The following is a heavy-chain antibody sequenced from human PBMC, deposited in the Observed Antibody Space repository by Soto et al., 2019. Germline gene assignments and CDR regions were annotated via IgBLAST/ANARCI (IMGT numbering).Heavy chain of an antibody. J-gene: IGHJ4*02. V-gene: IGHV1-69*01. CDR1: GGSFNRQA. Sequence: QGQLVQSGAEVRKPGSSVRVSCKASGGSFNRQAISWVRQAPGQGLEWMGGIIPIFGTSNHAQKFQGRVTIIEDESTSTAYMELSSLRSEDTAIYYCARGWGYDSTDYYYAYWGQGTLVIVSS. CDR2: IIPIFGTS. D-gene: IGHD3-22*01. CDR3: ARGWGYDSTDYYYAY.